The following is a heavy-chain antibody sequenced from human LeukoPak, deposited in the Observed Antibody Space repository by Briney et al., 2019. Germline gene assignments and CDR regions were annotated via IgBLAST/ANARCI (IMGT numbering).Heavy chain of an antibody. Sequence: SETLSLTCAVYGGSFSGYYWSWIRQPPGKGLEWIGEINHSGSTNYNPSLKSRVTISVDTSKNQFSLKLSSVTAADTAVYYCAHRGAMAVRAYYWGQGTLVTVSS. V-gene: IGHV4-34*01. D-gene: IGHD1-26*01. CDR2: INHSGST. J-gene: IGHJ4*02. CDR3: AHRGAMAVRAYY. CDR1: GGSFSGYY.